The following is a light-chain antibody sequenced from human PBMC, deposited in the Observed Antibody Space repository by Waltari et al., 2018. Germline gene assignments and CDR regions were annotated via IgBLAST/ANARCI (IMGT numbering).Light chain of an antibody. CDR2: VNSDGSH. CDR1: SDYGHFA. J-gene: IGLJ3*02. CDR3: QTWGTGTYWM. Sequence: QVVLTPSPSASASLGASFNPTCPHTSDYGHFAIAWHQHQPEKGPRYLMRVNSDGSHIKGDGIPDRFSGSSSGAERYLTISGLQSEDEADYYCQTWGTGTYWMFGGGTKLTVL. V-gene: IGLV4-69*01.